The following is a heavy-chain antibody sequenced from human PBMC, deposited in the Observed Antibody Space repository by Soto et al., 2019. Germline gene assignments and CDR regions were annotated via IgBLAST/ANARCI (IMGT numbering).Heavy chain of an antibody. J-gene: IGHJ4*02. D-gene: IGHD3-22*01. Sequence: GASVKVSCKASGYTFTSYAMHWVRQAPGQRLEWMGWINAGNGNTKYSQKFQGRVTITRDTSASTAYMELSSLRSEDTAVYYWARGGHGSSGYVYWGQGTLVTVSS. CDR1: GYTFTSYA. CDR2: INAGNGNT. V-gene: IGHV1-3*01. CDR3: ARGGHGSSGYVY.